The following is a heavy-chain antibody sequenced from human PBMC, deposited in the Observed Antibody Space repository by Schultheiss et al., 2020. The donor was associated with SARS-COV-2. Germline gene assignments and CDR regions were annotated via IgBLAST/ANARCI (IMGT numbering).Heavy chain of an antibody. J-gene: IGHJ5*02. CDR1: GFTFSDYV. D-gene: IGHD3-22*01. CDR3: ARDPSSDWQSRRSRGWWLDP. V-gene: IGHV3-30*04. CDR2: ISFDGSNE. Sequence: GESLKISCAASGFTFSDYVMHWVRQAPGKGLEWVAVISFDGSNEYYVESVEGRFTISRDNSKNTLYLQMNRLRPEDTAVYFCARDPSSDWQSRRSRGWWLDPWGQGTLVTVSS.